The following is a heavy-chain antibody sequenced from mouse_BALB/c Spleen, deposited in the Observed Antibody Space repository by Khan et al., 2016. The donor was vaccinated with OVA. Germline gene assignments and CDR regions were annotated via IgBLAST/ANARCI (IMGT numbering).Heavy chain of an antibody. D-gene: IGHD2-4*01. CDR1: GDSFTRGY. V-gene: IGHV3-8*02. CDR2: ISYSGNT. Sequence: EVQLQESGPSLVKPSQTLSLTCSVTGDSFTRGYWNWIRKFPGNKLDYMGYISYSGNTYCNPSLKSRISITRDTPKNQYYLQLNSVTTEDTATYYCACELRGFAYWGQGTLVTVSA. CDR3: ACELRGFAY. J-gene: IGHJ3*01.